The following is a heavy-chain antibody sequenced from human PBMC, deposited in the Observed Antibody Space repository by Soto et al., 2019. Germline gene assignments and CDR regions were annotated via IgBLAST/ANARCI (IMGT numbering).Heavy chain of an antibody. Sequence: GGSLRLSCAASGFTFSSYSMNWVRQAPGKGLEWVSSISSSSSYIYYADSVKGRFTISRDNAKNSLYLQMNSLRAEDTAVYYCARDLLPAAMVRMADVWGKGTTVTVSS. CDR3: ARDLLPAAMVRMADV. CDR2: ISSSSSYI. J-gene: IGHJ6*04. D-gene: IGHD2-2*01. CDR1: GFTFSSYS. V-gene: IGHV3-21*01.